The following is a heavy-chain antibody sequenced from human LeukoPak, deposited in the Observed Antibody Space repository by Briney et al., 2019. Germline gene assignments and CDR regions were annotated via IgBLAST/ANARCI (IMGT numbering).Heavy chain of an antibody. CDR3: ARSIGLTGGGVDV. CDR1: GFSFSSYA. D-gene: IGHD3-9*01. CDR2: ITDSGNTI. J-gene: IGHJ6*02. Sequence: GGSLRLSCTASGFSFSSYAMSWVRRAPGKGLEWVSYITDSGNTIHYADSVKGRFTISRDNAKNSLYLQMNSLRAEDTAVYYCARSIGLTGGGVDVWGQGTTVTVSS. V-gene: IGHV3-48*04.